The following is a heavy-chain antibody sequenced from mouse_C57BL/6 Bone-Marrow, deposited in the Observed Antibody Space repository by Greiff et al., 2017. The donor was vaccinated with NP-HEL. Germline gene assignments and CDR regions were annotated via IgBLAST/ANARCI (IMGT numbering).Heavy chain of an antibody. J-gene: IGHJ4*01. CDR2: INPNNGGT. CDR3: ARGHYYGRRAMDY. D-gene: IGHD1-2*01. CDR1: GYTFTDYN. Sequence: DVKLVESGPELVKPGASVKIPCKASGYTFTDYNMDWVKQSHGKSLEWIGDINPNNGGTIYNQKFKGKATLTVDKSSSTAYMELRSRTSVDTAVYYCARGHYYGRRAMDYWGQGTSVTVSS. V-gene: IGHV1-18*01.